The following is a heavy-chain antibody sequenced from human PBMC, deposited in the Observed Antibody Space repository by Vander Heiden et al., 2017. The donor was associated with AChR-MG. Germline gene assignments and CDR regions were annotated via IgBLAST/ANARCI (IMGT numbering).Heavy chain of an antibody. V-gene: IGHV5-51*03. CDR3: ARPYLRWPDYYGMDV. Sequence: EVQLVQSGAEVKKPGESLKISCKGSGYSFTRYWVGWVRQMPGKGLEWMGIIYPGDSDTRYSPSFQGQVTISADKSISTAYLQWSSLKASDTAMYYCARPYLRWPDYYGMDVWGQGTTVTVSS. CDR1: GYSFTRYW. J-gene: IGHJ6*02. CDR2: IYPGDSDT. D-gene: IGHD4-17*01.